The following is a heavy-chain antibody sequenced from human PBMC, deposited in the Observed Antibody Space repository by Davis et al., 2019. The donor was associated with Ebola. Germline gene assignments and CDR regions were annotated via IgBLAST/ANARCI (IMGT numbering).Heavy chain of an antibody. J-gene: IGHJ6*04. V-gene: IGHV3-23*01. CDR1: GFTFSSYA. D-gene: IGHD5-12*01. CDR2: ISGSGGST. Sequence: GESLKISCAASGFTFSSYAMSWVRQAPGKGLEWVSAISGSGGSTYYADSVKGRFTISRDNSKNTLYLQMNSLRAEDTAVYYCAKVRGVATIRTYYYYYYGMDVWGKGTTVTVSS. CDR3: AKVRGVATIRTYYYYYYGMDV.